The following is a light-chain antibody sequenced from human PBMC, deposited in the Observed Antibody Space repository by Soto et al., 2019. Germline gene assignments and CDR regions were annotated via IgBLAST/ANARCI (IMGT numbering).Light chain of an antibody. J-gene: IGLJ2*01. Sequence: QSALAQPASVSGSPGQSITMSCTGTSSDDGSYNLVSWYQQHPGKAPKLMIYEGSKRPSGVSNRFSGSKSGNTASLTISGLQAEDEADYYCCSYAGSSNVVFGGGTKLTVL. CDR3: CSYAGSSNVV. CDR2: EGS. CDR1: SSDDGSYNL. V-gene: IGLV2-23*01.